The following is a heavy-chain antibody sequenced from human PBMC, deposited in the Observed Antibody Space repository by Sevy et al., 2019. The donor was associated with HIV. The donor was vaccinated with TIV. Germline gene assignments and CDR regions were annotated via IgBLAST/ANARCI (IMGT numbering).Heavy chain of an antibody. Sequence: ASVKVSCKASGYTFNSFYIHWVRQAPGQGLEWMGWINPYSGGTHYAQKFQGRVTLTRDTSISVAYMDLTSLRSNYTAVYYCVRDRFYGGDSVTFAGDFWGQGTLVTVSS. CDR2: INPYSGGT. CDR3: VRDRFYGGDSVTFAGDF. CDR1: GYTFNSFY. J-gene: IGHJ4*02. D-gene: IGHD2-21*02. V-gene: IGHV1-2*02.